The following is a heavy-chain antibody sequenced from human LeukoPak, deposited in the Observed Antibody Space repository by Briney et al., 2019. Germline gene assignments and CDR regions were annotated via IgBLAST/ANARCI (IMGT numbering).Heavy chain of an antibody. D-gene: IGHD6-13*01. V-gene: IGHV3-64*01. CDR2: ISSNGGST. CDR1: GFTFSSYA. Sequence: GGSLRLSCAASGFTFSSYAMHWVRQAPGKGLEYVSGISSNGGSTYYESSVKGRFTISRGNSKNTVNLQMGSLRAEDMAVYYCAKGSSSWYWYFDIWGRGTLVTVSS. CDR3: AKGSSSWYWYFDI. J-gene: IGHJ2*01.